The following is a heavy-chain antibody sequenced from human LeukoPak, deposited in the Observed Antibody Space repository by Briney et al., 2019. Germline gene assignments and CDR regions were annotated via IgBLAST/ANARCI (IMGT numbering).Heavy chain of an antibody. V-gene: IGHV4-34*01. D-gene: IGHD1-26*01. Sequence: SETLSLTCAVYGGSFSGYYWSWIRQPPGKGLEWIGEINHSGSTNYNPSLKSRVTISVDTSKNQFSLKLSSVTAADTAVYYCASGSYYDFDYWGQGTLVTVSS. CDR3: ASGSYYDFDY. J-gene: IGHJ4*02. CDR1: GGSFSGYY. CDR2: INHSGST.